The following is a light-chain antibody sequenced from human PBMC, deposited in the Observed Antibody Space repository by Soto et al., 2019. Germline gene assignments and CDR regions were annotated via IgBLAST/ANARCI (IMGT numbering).Light chain of an antibody. V-gene: IGLV2-14*01. CDR2: EVR. Sequence: QSVLTQPASVSGSPGQSLTISCTGTSRDIGDYNYVSWYQQYPGKAPKLIIYEVRNRPSGISSRFSGSRSGNTASLTISGLQSEDEGDYYCSAYTARSTLVFGGGTQLTVL. CDR1: SRDIGDYNY. CDR3: SAYTARSTLV. J-gene: IGLJ3*02.